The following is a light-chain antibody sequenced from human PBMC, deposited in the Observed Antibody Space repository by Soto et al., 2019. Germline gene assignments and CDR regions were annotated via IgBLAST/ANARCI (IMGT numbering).Light chain of an antibody. V-gene: IGLV2-14*03. CDR1: SSDIGAYNY. J-gene: IGLJ2*01. CDR2: DVS. Sequence: QSALTQPASVSGSPGQSITIPCTGSSSDIGAYNYVSWYQQHPGKAPKVIIYDVSNRPSGVPSRFSGSKSGNTASLTISGLQAEDEADYYCTSHLSLNTLCVFGGGTKLTVI. CDR3: TSHLSLNTLCV.